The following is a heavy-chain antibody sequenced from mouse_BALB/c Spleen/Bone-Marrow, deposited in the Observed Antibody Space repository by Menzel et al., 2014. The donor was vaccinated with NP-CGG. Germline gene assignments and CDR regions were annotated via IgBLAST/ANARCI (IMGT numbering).Heavy chain of an antibody. J-gene: IGHJ4*01. CDR2: ISSGSSTI. CDR1: GFTFSSFG. Sequence: DVMLVESGGGLVQPGGSRKLSCAASGFTFSSFGMHWVRQAPEKGLEWVAYISSGSSTIYYADTVKGRFTISRDNPKNTLSLQMTSLRSEDTAMYYCASLTYYAMDYWGQGTSVTVSS. V-gene: IGHV5-17*02. CDR3: ASLTYYAMDY.